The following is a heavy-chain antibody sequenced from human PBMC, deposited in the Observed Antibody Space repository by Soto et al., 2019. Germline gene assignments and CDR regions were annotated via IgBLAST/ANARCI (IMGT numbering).Heavy chain of an antibody. CDR3: AKDSVGYCSSTSRYRYFDY. D-gene: IGHD2-2*03. V-gene: IGHV3-30*18. J-gene: IGHJ4*02. CDR1: GFTFSSYG. Sequence: PGGSLRLSCAASGFTFSSYGMHWVRQAPGKGLEWVAVISYDGSNKYYADSVKGRFTISRDNSKNTLYLQMNSLRAEDTAAYYCAKDSVGYCSSTSRYRYFDYWGQGTLVTVSS. CDR2: ISYDGSNK.